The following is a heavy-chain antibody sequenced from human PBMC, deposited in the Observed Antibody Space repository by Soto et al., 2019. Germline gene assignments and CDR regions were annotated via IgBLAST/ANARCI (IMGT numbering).Heavy chain of an antibody. D-gene: IGHD2-21*01. Sequence: EVQLVVSGGGLVQPGGSLRLSCAASGFTVSSNFMSWVRQAPGKGLEWVSIIYSDGSTYYADSVKGSYTTSRYNSKNTLYLKMHSARAADTAVYDCASAVNPYRAYDYWGQGTLVTVSS. CDR2: IYSDGST. J-gene: IGHJ4*02. V-gene: IGHV3-66*01. CDR3: ASAVNPYRAYDY. CDR1: GFTVSSNF.